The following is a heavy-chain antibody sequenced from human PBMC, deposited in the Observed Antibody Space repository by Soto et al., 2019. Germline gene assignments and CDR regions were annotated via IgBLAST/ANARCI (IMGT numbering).Heavy chain of an antibody. D-gene: IGHD3-10*01. CDR2: ISHSGST. Sequence: SETLSLTCTFSCGSFSSISNHYCSWIRQHPGKGLEWIGYISHSGSTSYNPSLKSRLIISVDTYQNQVSLKLASVTAADTAVYYCLTQGFGPLHGLVDVWGQGTTVTVSS. CDR1: CGSFSSISNHY. V-gene: IGHV4-4*09. J-gene: IGHJ6*02. CDR3: LTQGFGPLHGLVDV.